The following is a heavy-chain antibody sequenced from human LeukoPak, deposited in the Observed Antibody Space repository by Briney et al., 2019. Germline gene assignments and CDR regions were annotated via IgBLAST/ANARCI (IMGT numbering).Heavy chain of an antibody. CDR1: GYTFTRYG. CDR3: ARAYYDILTGYYIDY. V-gene: IGHV1-18*01. Sequence: ASVKVSCKSSGYTFTRYGISWLRQAPGQGLEWMGWISPDNSDTHYAQKFQGRVTVTTDTSTSTVYMELRTLRSDDTAVYYCARAYYDILTGYYIDYWGQGTLVTVSS. CDR2: ISPDNSDT. J-gene: IGHJ4*02. D-gene: IGHD3-9*01.